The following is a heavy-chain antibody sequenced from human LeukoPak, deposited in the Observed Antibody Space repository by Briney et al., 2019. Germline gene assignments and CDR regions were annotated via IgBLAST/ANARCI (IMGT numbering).Heavy chain of an antibody. V-gene: IGHV3-30*02. CDR3: ARETAYSSGRGPDY. J-gene: IGHJ4*02. D-gene: IGHD6-19*01. Sequence: GGSLRLSCAASGFSFSTYGMHWVRQAPGKGLEWVAFIRHDASSQYYADSVKGRFTISRDSSKDTLYLQMNSLRAEDTAVYYCARETAYSSGRGPDYWGQGTLVTVSS. CDR2: IRHDASSQ. CDR1: GFSFSTYG.